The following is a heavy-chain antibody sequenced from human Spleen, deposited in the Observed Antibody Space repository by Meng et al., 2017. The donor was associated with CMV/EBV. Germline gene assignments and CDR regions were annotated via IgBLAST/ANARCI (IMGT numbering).Heavy chain of an antibody. J-gene: IGHJ4*02. CDR2: INHSGST. D-gene: IGHD1-7*01. Sequence: SETLSLTCAVYGGSFSGYYWSWIRQPPGKGLEWIGEINHSGSTNYNPSLKSRVTISVDTSKTQFSLKLSSVTAADTAVYYCARDRNSNYFDYWGQGALVTVSS. V-gene: IGHV4-34*01. CDR3: ARDRNSNYFDY. CDR1: GGSFSGYY.